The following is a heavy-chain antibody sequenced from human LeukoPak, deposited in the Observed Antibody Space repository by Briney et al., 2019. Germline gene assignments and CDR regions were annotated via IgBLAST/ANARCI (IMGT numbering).Heavy chain of an antibody. Sequence: GGSLRLSRAASGFTFSSYAMSWVRQAPGKGLEWVSVISGSGGSTNYADSVKGRFTISRDNSMNTLNLQMNSLRAEDTAMYYCAEMGGVSFTARGGFDPWGQGTLVTVSS. CDR2: ISGSGGST. CDR3: AEMGGVSFTARGGFDP. J-gene: IGHJ5*02. CDR1: GFTFSSYA. D-gene: IGHD1-26*01. V-gene: IGHV3-23*01.